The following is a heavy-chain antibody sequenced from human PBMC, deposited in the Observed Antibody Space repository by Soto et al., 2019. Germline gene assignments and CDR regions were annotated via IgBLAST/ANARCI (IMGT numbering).Heavy chain of an antibody. CDR2: ISYDGSNK. CDR3: ATYWDSYNKELALFDY. V-gene: IGHV3-30*03. D-gene: IGHD4-4*01. CDR1: GFTFSSYG. Sequence: QVQLVESGGGVVQPGRSLRLSCAASGFTFSSYGMHWVRQAPGKGLEWVAVISYDGSNKYYADSVKGRFTISRDNSKNTLYLQMNSLRAEDTAVYYCATYWDSYNKELALFDYWGQGTLVTVSS. J-gene: IGHJ4*02.